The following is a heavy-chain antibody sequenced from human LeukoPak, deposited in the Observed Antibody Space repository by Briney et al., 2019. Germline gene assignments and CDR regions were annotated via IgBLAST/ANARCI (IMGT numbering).Heavy chain of an antibody. CDR1: GGSISSGGYY. CDR3: ARPEMDTSYEDAFDI. J-gene: IGHJ3*02. D-gene: IGHD5-18*01. CDR2: IYHSGST. V-gene: IGHV4-30-2*01. Sequence: SETLSLTCTVSGGSISSGGYYWSWIRQPPGKGLEWIGYIYHSGSTYYNPSLKSRVTISVDRSKNQFSLKLSSVTAADTAVYYCARPEMDTSYEDAFDIWGQGTMVTVSS.